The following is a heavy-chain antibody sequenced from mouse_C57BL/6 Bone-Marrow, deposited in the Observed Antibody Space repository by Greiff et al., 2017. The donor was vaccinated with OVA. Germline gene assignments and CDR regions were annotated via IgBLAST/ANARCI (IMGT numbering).Heavy chain of an antibody. CDR2: IYPRDGST. J-gene: IGHJ3*01. CDR3: ARGGIYYGYDVGFAY. Sequence: VQLQQSDAELVKPGASVKISCKVSGYTFTDHTIHWMKQRPEQGLEWIGYIYPRDGSTKYNEKFKGKATLTADKSSSTAYMQRNSLTSEDSAVYFCARGGIYYGYDVGFAYWGQGTLVTVSA. D-gene: IGHD2-2*01. V-gene: IGHV1-78*01. CDR1: GYTFTDHT.